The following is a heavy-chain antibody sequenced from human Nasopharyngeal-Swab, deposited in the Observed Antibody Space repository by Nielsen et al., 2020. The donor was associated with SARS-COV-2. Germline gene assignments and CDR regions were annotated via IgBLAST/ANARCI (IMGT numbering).Heavy chain of an antibody. Sequence: GESLEISCAASGFAFSSYEMNWVRQAPGKGLEWVSYISSSGSIIYYADSVKGRFTISRDNAKNSLYLQMNSLRAEDTAVYYCARETEYNWSDGRFDYWGQGTLVTVSS. J-gene: IGHJ4*02. CDR1: GFAFSSYE. D-gene: IGHD1-20*01. CDR3: ARETEYNWSDGRFDY. CDR2: ISSSGSII. V-gene: IGHV3-48*03.